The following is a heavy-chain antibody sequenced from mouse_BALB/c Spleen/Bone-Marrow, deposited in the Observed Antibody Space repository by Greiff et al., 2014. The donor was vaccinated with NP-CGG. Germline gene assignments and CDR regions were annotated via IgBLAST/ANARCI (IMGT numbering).Heavy chain of an antibody. Sequence: LQESGPELVKPGASVKMSCKASGYTFTSYVMHWVKQKPGQGLEWIGYINPYNDGTKYNEKFKGKATLTSDKSSSTAYMELSSLSSEDSAVYYCTLYLFAYWGQGTLVTVSA. CDR3: TLYLFAY. J-gene: IGHJ3*01. CDR2: INPYNDGT. D-gene: IGHD1-3*01. V-gene: IGHV1-14*01. CDR1: GYTFTSYV.